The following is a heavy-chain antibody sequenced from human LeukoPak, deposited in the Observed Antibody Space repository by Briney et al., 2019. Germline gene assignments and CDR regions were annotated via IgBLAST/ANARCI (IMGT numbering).Heavy chain of an antibody. CDR2: IKSTTVDGTP. D-gene: IGHD4-23*01. CDR3: TTGPGNSGY. Sequence: GGSLKLSCAASGFTFSGSAMHWVRQAPGKGLEWVGRIKSTTVDGTPEYAAPVKGRFTISRDDSKNTVYLQMNSLKTEDTAVYYCTTGPGNSGYWGQGTLVTVSS. J-gene: IGHJ4*02. V-gene: IGHV3-15*01. CDR1: GFTFSGSA.